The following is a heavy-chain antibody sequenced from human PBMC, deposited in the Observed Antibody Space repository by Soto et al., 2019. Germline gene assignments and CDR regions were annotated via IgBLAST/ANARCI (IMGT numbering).Heavy chain of an antibody. V-gene: IGHV4-34*01. J-gene: IGHJ6*02. CDR2: INPSGST. Sequence: QVQLQQWGAGLLKPSETLSLTCAVYGGSFSGYYWSWIRQPPGKGLGWMGEINPSGSTNYNPSLKGRVNISVDPSKNQFSLKLSSVNAADTAVYYGARDGPSTAMVTSYYYYGMDVWGQGTTVTVSS. CDR1: GGSFSGYY. CDR3: ARDGPSTAMVTSYYYYGMDV. D-gene: IGHD5-18*01.